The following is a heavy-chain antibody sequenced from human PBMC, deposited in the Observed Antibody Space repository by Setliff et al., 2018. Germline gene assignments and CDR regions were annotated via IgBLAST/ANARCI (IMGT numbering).Heavy chain of an antibody. CDR3: ARGRPLYSSPVDY. D-gene: IGHD6-13*01. V-gene: IGHV3-20*04. Sequence: GGSLRLSCLASGFTFDDYGMSWVRQAPGKGLEWVSGLSWRGDNIGYADSVKGRFTISRDNAKNSLYLQMTSLRAENTALYYCARGRPLYSSPVDYWGQGTLVTVSS. CDR2: LSWRGDNI. J-gene: IGHJ4*02. CDR1: GFTFDDYG.